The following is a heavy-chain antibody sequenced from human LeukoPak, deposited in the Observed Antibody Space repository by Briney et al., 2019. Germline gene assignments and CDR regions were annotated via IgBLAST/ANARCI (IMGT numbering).Heavy chain of an antibody. D-gene: IGHD6-13*01. J-gene: IGHJ4*02. CDR2: ISSDGSST. V-gene: IGHV3-74*01. CDR3: GRGGAVAAFDY. Sequence: GGSLRLSCVASGFTFSSYWMHWVRQAPGKGLVWVSRISSDGSSTSYADSVKGRFTISRNNAKNTVYLQMNSLRAEDTAVYYCGRGGAVAAFDYWGQGTLVTVSS. CDR1: GFTFSSYW.